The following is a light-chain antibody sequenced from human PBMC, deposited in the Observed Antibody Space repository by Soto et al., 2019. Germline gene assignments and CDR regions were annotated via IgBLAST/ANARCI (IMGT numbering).Light chain of an antibody. CDR1: QSVSSSY. Sequence: EIVLTQSPGTLSLSPGERATLSCRASQSVSSSYLAWYQQKPGQAPRLLIYGASSRATGIPDRFSGSGSGTDFTLTISRLGPEDFAVYYCQQYGGSPWTFDQGTKVEIK. CDR2: GAS. J-gene: IGKJ1*01. V-gene: IGKV3-20*01. CDR3: QQYGGSPWT.